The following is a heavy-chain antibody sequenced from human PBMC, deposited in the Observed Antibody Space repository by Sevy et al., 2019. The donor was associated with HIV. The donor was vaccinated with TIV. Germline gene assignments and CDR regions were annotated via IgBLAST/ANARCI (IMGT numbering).Heavy chain of an antibody. D-gene: IGHD2-8*01. CDR2: IKSKVDGGTT. CDR1: GLTFTYAW. Sequence: GGSLRLSCAVSGLTFTYAWMSWDRQAPGKGLEWVGRIKSKVDGGTTDYGAPVKGRFTISRDDSKNTLYLQMNSLKTEDTAVYYCATDPIIVLMVTDGMDVWGQGTTVTVSS. V-gene: IGHV3-15*01. J-gene: IGHJ6*02. CDR3: ATDPIIVLMVTDGMDV.